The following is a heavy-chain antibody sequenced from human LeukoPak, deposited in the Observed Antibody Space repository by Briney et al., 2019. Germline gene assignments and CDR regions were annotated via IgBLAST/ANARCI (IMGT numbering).Heavy chain of an antibody. J-gene: IGHJ4*02. CDR3: ARMSAGGKLDY. V-gene: IGHV6-1*01. CDR2: TYYRSKWYN. CDR1: GGSVSSNSVS. Sequence: SQTLSLTSAISGGSVSSNSVSWNWIRQSPSRGLEWLGKTYYRSKWYNDYVVSVKSRITINPDTSKNQLSLQLSSVTPEDTAVYFCARMSAGGKLDYWGQGTLVTVSS. D-gene: IGHD4-23*01.